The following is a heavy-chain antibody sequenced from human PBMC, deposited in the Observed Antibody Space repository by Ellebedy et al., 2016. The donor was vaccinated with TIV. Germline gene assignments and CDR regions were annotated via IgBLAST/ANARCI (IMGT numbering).Heavy chain of an antibody. CDR2: ITGLSAGDYR. J-gene: IGHJ6*02. Sequence: PGGSLRLSCTASGFTFSTFAMSWVRQAPGQGLEWVSTITGLSAGDYRYYADSVKGRFTISRDNSKNTLYLQMNSLRAEDTAVYYCARDLQYHDFWSGYYKRGDDYYYYGMDVWGQGITVTVSS. CDR3: ARDLQYHDFWSGYYKRGDDYYYYGMDV. V-gene: IGHV3-23*01. CDR1: GFTFSTFA. D-gene: IGHD3-3*01.